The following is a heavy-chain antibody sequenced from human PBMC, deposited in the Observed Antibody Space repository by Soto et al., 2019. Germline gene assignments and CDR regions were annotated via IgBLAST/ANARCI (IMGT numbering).Heavy chain of an antibody. CDR1: GYTFTDYY. J-gene: IGHJ6*02. CDR2: INPNSGGT. D-gene: IGHD6-19*01. Sequence: ASVKVSCKASGYTFTDYYMHWVRQAPGKGQEWMGWINPNSGGTKYGQKFQGRVTMTRDTSITTAYMELNRLRSDDTAVYYCARDQSPSSGWPGMDVWGQGTTVTVSS. CDR3: ARDQSPSSGWPGMDV. V-gene: IGHV1-2*02.